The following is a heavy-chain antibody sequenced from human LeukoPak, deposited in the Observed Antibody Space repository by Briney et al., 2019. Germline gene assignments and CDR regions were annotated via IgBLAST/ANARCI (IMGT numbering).Heavy chain of an antibody. Sequence: SETLSLTCTVSGGSIGSYYWSWIRQPAGKGLEWIGRIYTSGSTNYNPSLKSRVTMSVDTSKKQFSLKLSSVTAADTAVYYCARVVISYDFWSGYSPAARGYFDYWGQGTLVTVSS. CDR3: ARVVISYDFWSGYSPAARGYFDY. D-gene: IGHD3-3*01. CDR1: GGSIGSYY. V-gene: IGHV4-4*07. J-gene: IGHJ4*02. CDR2: IYTSGST.